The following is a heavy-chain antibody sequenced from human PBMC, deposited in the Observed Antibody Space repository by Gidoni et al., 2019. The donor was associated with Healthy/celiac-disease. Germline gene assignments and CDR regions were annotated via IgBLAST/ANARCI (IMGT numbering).Heavy chain of an antibody. CDR2: IIPILGIA. J-gene: IGHJ4*02. V-gene: IGHV1-69*04. CDR3: ARDTAMPDYFDY. CDR1: RCTFSSYA. Sequence: QVQLVQSGAAVKQPGSSVKVSFKASRCTFSSYAISWVRQAPGQGLEWMGRIIPILGIANYAQKFQGRVTITADKSTSKAYMELSSLRSEDTAVYYCARDTAMPDYFDYWGQGTLVTVSS. D-gene: IGHD5-18*01.